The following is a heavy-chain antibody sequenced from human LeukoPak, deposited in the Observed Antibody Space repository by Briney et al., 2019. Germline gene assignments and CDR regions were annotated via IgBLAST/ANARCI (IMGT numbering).Heavy chain of an antibody. CDR1: GFTFSRYV. J-gene: IGHJ3*02. Sequence: SGRSLRLSCAASGFTFSRYVMHWVHQAPGKGLEWVAVISYDGNNKYYTDSVEGRFTISRDNSKNTLYLQMNSLRPEDTAVYYCARDNGDYGGTFDIWGQGTKFTVSS. D-gene: IGHD4-17*01. CDR2: ISYDGNNK. CDR3: ARDNGDYGGTFDI. V-gene: IGHV3-30-3*01.